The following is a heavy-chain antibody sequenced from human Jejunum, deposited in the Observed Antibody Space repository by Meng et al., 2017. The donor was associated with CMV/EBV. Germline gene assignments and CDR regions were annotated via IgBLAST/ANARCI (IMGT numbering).Heavy chain of an antibody. CDR2: IAYSGST. CDR1: GVSGSSRDSY. CDR3: AWGPNMFYFDS. D-gene: IGHD3-16*01. V-gene: IGHV4-61*08. Sequence: CTGSGVSGSSRDSYWRWSRRPPGKEMEWIGYIAYSGSTNYNPSLKSRVTMSLDTSKTQVSLRLNSVTAADTAVYYCAWGPNMFYFDSWAQGTLVTVSS. J-gene: IGHJ4*02.